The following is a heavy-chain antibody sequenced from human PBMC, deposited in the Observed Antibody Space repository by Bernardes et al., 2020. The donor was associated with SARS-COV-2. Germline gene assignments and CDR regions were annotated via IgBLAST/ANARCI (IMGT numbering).Heavy chain of an antibody. J-gene: IGHJ6*02. CDR1: GFTFSGSA. V-gene: IGHV3-73*01. Sequence: GSLRLSCAASGFTFSGSAMHWVRQASGKGLEWVGRIRSKANSYATAYAASVKGRFTISRDDSKNTAYLQMNSLKTEDTAVYYCTRPYYDFWSGFPYYYGMDVWGQGTTVTVSS. CDR3: TRPYYDFWSGFPYYYGMDV. D-gene: IGHD3-3*01. CDR2: IRSKANSYAT.